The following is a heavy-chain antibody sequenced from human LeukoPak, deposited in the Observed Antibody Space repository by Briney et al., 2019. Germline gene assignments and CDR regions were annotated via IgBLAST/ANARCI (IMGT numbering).Heavy chain of an antibody. D-gene: IGHD3-22*01. CDR3: AREVPYDSSGYL. CDR2: IYYSGST. V-gene: IGHV4-59*11. CDR1: AGSIRSHF. Sequence: SETLSLTCSVSAGSIRSHFWSWIRQPPGEGLEWIGYIYYSGSTNYNPSLKSRVTISVDTSKNQFSLKLSSVTAADTAVYYCAREVPYDSSGYLWGQGTLVTVSS. J-gene: IGHJ5*02.